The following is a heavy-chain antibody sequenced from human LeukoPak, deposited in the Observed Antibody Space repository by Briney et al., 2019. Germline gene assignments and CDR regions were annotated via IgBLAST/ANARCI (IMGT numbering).Heavy chain of an antibody. Sequence: GRSLRLSCAASGFTFSSYGMHWVRQAPGKGLEWVAVIWYDGSNKYYADSVKGRFTISGDNSKNTLYLQMNSLRAEDTAVYYCAREFAGDPSDNYGSGSSFFDYWGQGTLVTVSS. J-gene: IGHJ4*02. D-gene: IGHD3-10*01. V-gene: IGHV3-33*01. CDR3: AREFAGDPSDNYGSGSSFFDY. CDR1: GFTFSSYG. CDR2: IWYDGSNK.